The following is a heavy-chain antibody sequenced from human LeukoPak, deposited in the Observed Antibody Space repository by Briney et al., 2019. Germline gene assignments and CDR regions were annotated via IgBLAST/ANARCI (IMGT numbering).Heavy chain of an antibody. J-gene: IGHJ3*02. CDR3: AKDSGSYFRSGMVGDI. CDR1: GFTFSTYS. CDR2: ISSSSNTI. Sequence: PGGSLRLSCAASGFTFSTYSMNWVRQAPGKGLEWVSYISSSSNTITYADSVKGRFTISRDNAKNSLYLQLNSLRAEDTAVYYCAKDSGSYFRSGMVGDIWGQGTMVTVSS. V-gene: IGHV3-48*01. D-gene: IGHD1-26*01.